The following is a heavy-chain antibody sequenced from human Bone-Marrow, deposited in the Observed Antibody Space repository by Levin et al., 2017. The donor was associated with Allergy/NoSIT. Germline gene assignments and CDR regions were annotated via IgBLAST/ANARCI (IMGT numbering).Heavy chain of an antibody. CDR1: GFTFSSYA. J-gene: IGHJ4*02. V-gene: IGHV3-23*01. Sequence: GGSLRLSCAASGFTFSSYAMTWVRQAPGKGLEWVSTITSRSGGATHYADSVKGRLTISRDNSKNTLYLQMNTLRPEDTAVYYCVKDVLSYPYYWGQGTLVTVSS. D-gene: IGHD3-10*01. CDR3: VKDVLSYPYY. CDR2: ITSRSGGAT.